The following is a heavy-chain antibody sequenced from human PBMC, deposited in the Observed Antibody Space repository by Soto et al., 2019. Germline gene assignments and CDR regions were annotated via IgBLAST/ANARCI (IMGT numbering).Heavy chain of an antibody. Sequence: VGSLRLSCAASGFTFSSYGMHWVRQAPGKGLEWVAVIWYDGSNKYYADSVKGRFTISRDNSKTTLYLQMNSLRAEDTAVYYCASDDYGGNSHPNWVYYYYGMDVWGQGTTVTVSS. D-gene: IGHD4-17*01. CDR3: ASDDYGGNSHPNWVYYYYGMDV. V-gene: IGHV3-33*01. CDR2: IWYDGSNK. J-gene: IGHJ6*02. CDR1: GFTFSSYG.